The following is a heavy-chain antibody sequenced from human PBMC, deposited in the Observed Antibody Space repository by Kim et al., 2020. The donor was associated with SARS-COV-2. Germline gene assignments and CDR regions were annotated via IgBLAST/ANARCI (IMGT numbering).Heavy chain of an antibody. V-gene: IGHV4-59*08. CDR3: ARHNYDILTGYSNVYFDY. Sequence: SETLSLTCTVSGGSISSYYWSWIRQPPGKGLEWIGYIYYSGSTNYKPSLKSRVTISVDTSKNQFSLKLSSVTAADTAVYYCARHNYDILTGYSNVYFDYWGQGTLVTVSS. CDR2: IYYSGST. CDR1: GGSISSYY. J-gene: IGHJ4*02. D-gene: IGHD3-9*01.